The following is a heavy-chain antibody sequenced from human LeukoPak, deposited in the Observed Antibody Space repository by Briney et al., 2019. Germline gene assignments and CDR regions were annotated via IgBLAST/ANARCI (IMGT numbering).Heavy chain of an antibody. V-gene: IGHV3-74*01. CDR1: GFTFSSYW. Sequence: QPGGSLRLSCAASGFTFSSYWMHWARQAPGKGLVWVSRINSDGSSTSYADSVKGRFTISRDNAKNTLYLQMNSLRAEDTAVYYCGRGGHDFWSGYVGYWGQETLVTVSS. D-gene: IGHD3-3*01. J-gene: IGHJ4*02. CDR3: GRGGHDFWSGYVGY. CDR2: INSDGSST.